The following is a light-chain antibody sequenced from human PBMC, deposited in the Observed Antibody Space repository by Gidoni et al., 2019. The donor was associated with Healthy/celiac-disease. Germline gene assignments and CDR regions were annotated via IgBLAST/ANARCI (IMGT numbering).Light chain of an antibody. J-gene: IGKJ2*01. CDR1: QSISSW. CDR2: KAS. V-gene: IGKV1-5*03. Sequence: DIQMTQSPPTLSASVGDRVTITCRASQSISSWLAWYQQKPGKAPKLLIYKASSLESGVPSRFSGSGSGTEFTLTISSLQPDDFATYYCQQHNSYSFMYTFGQGTKLEIK. CDR3: QQHNSYSFMYT.